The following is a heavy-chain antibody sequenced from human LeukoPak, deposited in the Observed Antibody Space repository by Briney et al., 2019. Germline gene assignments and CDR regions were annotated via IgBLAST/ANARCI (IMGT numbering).Heavy chain of an antibody. Sequence: GGSLRLSCAASGITVSDAWMSWVRQAPGQGLEWVGRIKSKTDGGTTDYAAPVKGRFTVSRDDSKNTLYLQMNSLRTEDTALYYCTTGFSTGNWGQGTLVTVSS. D-gene: IGHD2/OR15-2a*01. CDR2: IKSKTDGGTT. CDR1: GITVSDAW. CDR3: TTGFSTGN. J-gene: IGHJ4*02. V-gene: IGHV3-15*01.